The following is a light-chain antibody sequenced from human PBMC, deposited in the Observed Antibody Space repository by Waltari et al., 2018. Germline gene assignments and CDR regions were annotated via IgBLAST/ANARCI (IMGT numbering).Light chain of an antibody. CDR1: QSVLYSSNNKNY. Sequence: EIVMTQSPDSLAVSLGERATINCKSSQSVLYSSNNKNYLAWYQEKPGQPPKLLIYWASTRESGVPDRCSGSGSGTDFTLTISSLQAEDVAIYYCQQYYNIPLNVGGGTKVEIK. CDR2: WAS. V-gene: IGKV4-1*01. CDR3: QQYYNIPLN. J-gene: IGKJ4*01.